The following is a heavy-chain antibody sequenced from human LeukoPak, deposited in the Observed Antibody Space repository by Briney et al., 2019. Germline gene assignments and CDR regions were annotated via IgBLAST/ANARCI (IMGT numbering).Heavy chain of an antibody. D-gene: IGHD3-22*01. CDR3: ARGWAYYDSSGYYY. V-gene: IGHV3-23*01. Sequence: GGSLRLSCAVSGITLSNYGMSWVRQAPGKGLEWVAGISDSGGRTNYADSVKGRFTISRDNPKNTLYLQMNSLRAEDTAVYYCARGWAYYDSSGYYYWGQGTLVTVSS. J-gene: IGHJ4*02. CDR2: ISDSGGRT. CDR1: GITLSNYG.